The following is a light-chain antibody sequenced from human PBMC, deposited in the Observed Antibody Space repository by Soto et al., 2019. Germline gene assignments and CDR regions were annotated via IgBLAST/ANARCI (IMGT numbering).Light chain of an antibody. CDR2: EAS. V-gene: IGKV3-20*01. CDR3: QQYRT. J-gene: IGKJ1*01. CDR1: QSVSSSS. Sequence: IGLTQSPGTLSLSPGERATLSCRASQSVSSSSLAWYQQNPGQAPRLLIYEASSGATGIPDRFSGSGSGTDFTLTISRLEPEDFAVYYCQQYRTFGQGTKVDI.